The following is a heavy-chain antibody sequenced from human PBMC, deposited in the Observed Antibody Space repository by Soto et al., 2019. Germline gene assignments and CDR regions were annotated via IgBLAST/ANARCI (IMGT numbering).Heavy chain of an antibody. CDR3: ARSHSGSYAIGMDV. CDR1: GYTFTSYA. V-gene: IGHV1-3*01. Sequence: ASVKVSCKASGYTFTSYAMHWVRQAPGQRLEWMGWINAGNGNTKYSQKFQGRVTITRDTSASTAYMELSSLRSEDTAVYYCARSHSGSYAIGMDVWGQGTTVTV. CDR2: INAGNGNT. D-gene: IGHD1-26*01. J-gene: IGHJ6*02.